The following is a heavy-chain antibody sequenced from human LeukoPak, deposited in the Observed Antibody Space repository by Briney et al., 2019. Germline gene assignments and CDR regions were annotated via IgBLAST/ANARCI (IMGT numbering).Heavy chain of an antibody. J-gene: IGHJ6*03. CDR1: GFTFSSYG. CDR3: TTEGVGATRYYYYYYMDV. V-gene: IGHV3-23*01. Sequence: GGTLRLSCAASGFTFSSYGMSWIRQAPGKGLEWVSAISGSGGSTYYAGSVKGRFTISRDNSKNTLYLQMNSLRAEDTAVYYCTTEGVGATRYYYYYYMDVWGKGTTVTISS. CDR2: ISGSGGST. D-gene: IGHD1-26*01.